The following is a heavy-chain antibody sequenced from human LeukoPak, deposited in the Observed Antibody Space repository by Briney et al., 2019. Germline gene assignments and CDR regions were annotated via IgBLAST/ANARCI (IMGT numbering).Heavy chain of an antibody. V-gene: IGHV3-30*03. Sequence: PGGSLRLSCAASGFPFSDYGMYWVRQAPGKGLEWLAVISHDGNNKYYADSVKGRFTISRDNSKNTLYLQMNSLRAEDTAVYYCAREGTTVTMDYYYYMDVWGKGTTVTVSS. J-gene: IGHJ6*03. D-gene: IGHD4-17*01. CDR1: GFPFSDYG. CDR3: AREGTTVTMDYYYYMDV. CDR2: ISHDGNNK.